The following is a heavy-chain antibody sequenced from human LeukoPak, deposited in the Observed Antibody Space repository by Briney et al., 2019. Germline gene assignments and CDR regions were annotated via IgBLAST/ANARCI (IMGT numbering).Heavy chain of an antibody. CDR3: ARGSSLLGY. Sequence: PSETLSLTCTVSGGSISSYSWSWIRQPPGKGLEWIGEINHSGSTNYNPSLKSRVTISVDTSKNQFSLKLSSVTAADTAVYYCARGSSLLGYWGQGTLVTVSS. CDR2: INHSGST. V-gene: IGHV4-34*01. CDR1: GGSISSYS. D-gene: IGHD6-13*01. J-gene: IGHJ4*02.